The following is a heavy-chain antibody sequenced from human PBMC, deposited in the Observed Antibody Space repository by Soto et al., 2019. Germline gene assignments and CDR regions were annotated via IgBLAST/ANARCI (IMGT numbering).Heavy chain of an antibody. D-gene: IGHD3-22*01. CDR3: ARDGGSSGYQR. J-gene: IGHJ4*02. V-gene: IGHV4-59*01. CDR1: GGSISSYY. CDR2: IYYSGST. Sequence: SETLSLTCTVSGGSISSYYWSWIRQPPGKGLEWIGYIYYSGSTNYNPSLKSRVTISVDTSKNQFSLKLSSVTAADTAVYYCARDGGSSGYQRWGQGTLVTVSS.